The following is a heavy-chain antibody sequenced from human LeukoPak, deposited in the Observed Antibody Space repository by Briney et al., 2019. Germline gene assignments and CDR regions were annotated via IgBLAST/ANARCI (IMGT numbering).Heavy chain of an antibody. CDR2: ISPDGNLE. J-gene: IGHJ4*02. CDR1: GFTFTTFG. V-gene: IGHV3-30*18. Sequence: GGSLRLSCAASGFTFTTFGIHWVRQAPGKGLEWVAAISPDGNLEYSTDHVKGPFTISRDNSKNMLYLKMSSLRGEDSALYYCAKLNTNDDSWGQGTLVTVSS. CDR3: AKLNTNDDS.